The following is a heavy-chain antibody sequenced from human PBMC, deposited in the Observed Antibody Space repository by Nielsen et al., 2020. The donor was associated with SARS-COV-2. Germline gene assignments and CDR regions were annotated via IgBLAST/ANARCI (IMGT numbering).Heavy chain of an antibody. CDR1: GYTHTELS. V-gene: IGHV1-24*01. CDR3: ATGAAAGTQNWFDP. Sequence: ASVNASCKVSGYTHTELSMHWVRKAPGKGLEWMGGFDPEDGETIYAQKFQGRVTMTEDTSTDTAYMELSSLRSEDTAVYYCATGAAAGTQNWFDPWGQGTLVTVSS. CDR2: FDPEDGET. D-gene: IGHD6-13*01. J-gene: IGHJ5*02.